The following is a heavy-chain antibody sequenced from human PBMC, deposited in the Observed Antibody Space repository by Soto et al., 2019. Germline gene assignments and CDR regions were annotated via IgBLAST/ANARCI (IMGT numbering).Heavy chain of an antibody. V-gene: IGHV4-34*01. J-gene: IGHJ6*02. CDR3: ARADRTLVTSYSLDV. Sequence: SETLSLTCAVYGGSFSGYYWTWIRQPPGKGLEWIGEINHSGAINFNPSLKSRLTISLDTSKKHFSLKLSSVTDADTAAYYCARADRTLVTSYSLDVWGQGTTVT. CDR1: GGSFSGYY. D-gene: IGHD2-21*02. CDR2: INHSGAI.